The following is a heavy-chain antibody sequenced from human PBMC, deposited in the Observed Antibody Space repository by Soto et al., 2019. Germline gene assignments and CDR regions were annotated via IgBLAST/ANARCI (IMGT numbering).Heavy chain of an antibody. CDR3: AREGMIAAAGTLAF. V-gene: IGHV3-23*01. Sequence: EVPLLESGGGLVQPGGSLRLSCAASGFTFSSYAMSWVRQAPGKGLEWVSAISGSGGSTYHADSVKGRFTISRDNSKNTLYLQMNSLRAEDTAVYYCAREGMIAAAGTLAFWGQGTLVTVSS. CDR1: GFTFSSYA. D-gene: IGHD6-13*01. J-gene: IGHJ4*02. CDR2: ISGSGGST.